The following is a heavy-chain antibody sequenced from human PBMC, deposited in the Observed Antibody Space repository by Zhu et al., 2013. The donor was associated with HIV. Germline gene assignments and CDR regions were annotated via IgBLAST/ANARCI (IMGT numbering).Heavy chain of an antibody. CDR2: FHHSGST. Sequence: QVQLQESGPGLVKPSETLSLTCSVSGYSIGSGYYWGWIRQPPGKGLEWIGSFHHSGSTYYNPSLKSRVTISVDTSKNQFSLKLSSVTAADTAVYYCARDLWAERTGGILWGQGTLVTVSS. CDR1: GYSIGSGYY. J-gene: IGHJ4*02. CDR3: ARDLWAERTGGIL. D-gene: IGHD7-27*01. V-gene: IGHV4-38-2*02.